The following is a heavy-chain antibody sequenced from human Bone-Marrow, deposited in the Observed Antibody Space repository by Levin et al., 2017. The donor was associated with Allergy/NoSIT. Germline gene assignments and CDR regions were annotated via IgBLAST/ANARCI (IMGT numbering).Heavy chain of an antibody. CDR2: IYVSGTT. D-gene: IGHD2-15*01. CDR1: GDSIINHY. V-gene: IGHV4-59*03. CDR3: AGSPFSFIACLYYFDA. J-gene: IGHJ4*02. Sequence: SQTLSLTCAVSGDSIINHYWSWICQPPGKGLEWIGHIYVSGTTNYNPSLGGRVCLSLDTPKSQFSLRLTSVTAADTAGYYCAGSPFSFIACLYYFDAWGQGILVTVSS.